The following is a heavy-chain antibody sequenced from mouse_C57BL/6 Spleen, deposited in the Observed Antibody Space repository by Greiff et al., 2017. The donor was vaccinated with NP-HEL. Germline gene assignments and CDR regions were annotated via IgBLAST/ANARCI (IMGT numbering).Heavy chain of an antibody. V-gene: IGHV5-9*01. CDR1: GFTFSSYT. Sequence: EVNVVESGGGLVKPGGSLKLSCAASGFTFSSYTMSWVRQTPEKRLEWVATISGGGGNTYYPDSVKGRFTISRDNAKNTLYLQMSSLRSEDTALYYCARSWSYYFDYWGQGTTLTVSS. J-gene: IGHJ2*01. CDR3: ARSWSYYFDY. CDR2: ISGGGGNT.